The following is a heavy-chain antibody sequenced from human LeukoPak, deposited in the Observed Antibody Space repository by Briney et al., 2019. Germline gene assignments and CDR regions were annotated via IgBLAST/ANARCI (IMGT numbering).Heavy chain of an antibody. CDR2: ISSSGSTK. CDR3: ARIEWERLGRAFDI. J-gene: IGHJ3*02. D-gene: IGHD1-26*01. V-gene: IGHV3-11*01. CDR1: GFTFSDYY. Sequence: GGSLRLSCAASGFTFSDYYMSWIRQAPGKGLEWVSYISSSGSTKYYADSVKGRFTISRDNAKNSLYLQMNSLRAEDTAVYYCARIEWERLGRAFDIWGQGTMVTVSS.